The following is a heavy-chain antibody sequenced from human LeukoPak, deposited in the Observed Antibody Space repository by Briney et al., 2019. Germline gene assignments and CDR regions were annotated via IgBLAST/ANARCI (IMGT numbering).Heavy chain of an antibody. J-gene: IGHJ6*03. CDR3: ARTSRADSSGYYYHYYYYMDV. CDR1: GGSISSGSYY. Sequence: SETLSLTCTVSGGSISSGSYYWSWIRQPAGKGLEWIGRIYTSGSTNYNPSLKSRVTISVDTSKNQFSLKLSSVTAADTAVYYCARTSRADSSGYYYHYYYYMDVWGKGTTVTISS. D-gene: IGHD3-22*01. V-gene: IGHV4-61*02. CDR2: IYTSGST.